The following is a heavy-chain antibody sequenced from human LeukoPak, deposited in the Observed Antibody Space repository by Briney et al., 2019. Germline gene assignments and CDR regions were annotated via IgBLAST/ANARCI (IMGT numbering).Heavy chain of an antibody. D-gene: IGHD1-20*01. CDR2: ISMRGSTI. CDR1: GFTFTDYE. J-gene: IGHJ4*02. CDR3: ARGGVYNWNDPLDY. V-gene: IGHV3-48*03. Sequence: PGGSLRLSCAASGFTFTDYEMNWVRQAPGKGLEWVSHISMRGSTIYYADSVKGRFTISRDNAKNSLYLQMNSLRDEDTAIYYCARGGVYNWNDPLDYWGQGTLVTVSS.